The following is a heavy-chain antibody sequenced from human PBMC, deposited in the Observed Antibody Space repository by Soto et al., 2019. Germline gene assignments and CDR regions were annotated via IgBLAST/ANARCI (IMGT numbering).Heavy chain of an antibody. CDR1: GFTFGPYW. V-gene: IGHV3-7*01. CDR3: ARPYTVAGSSYWCFDL. D-gene: IGHD3-16*01. J-gene: IGHJ2*01. Sequence: EVQLVESGGGLVQPGGSLRLSCAASGFTFGPYWMTWVRQAPGKGLEWVAKIKPDGSEKYYVDSVKGRFTISRDNTKTSLYLQMISLRAEDTAVYYCARPYTVAGSSYWCFDLWGRGTLVTVSS. CDR2: IKPDGSEK.